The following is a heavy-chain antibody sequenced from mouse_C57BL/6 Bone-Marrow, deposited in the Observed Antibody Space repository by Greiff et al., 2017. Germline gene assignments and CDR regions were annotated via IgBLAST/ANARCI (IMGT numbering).Heavy chain of an antibody. J-gene: IGHJ4*01. CDR1: GFTFSDFY. CDR3: AREAITTECYAMDY. D-gene: IGHD1-1*01. CDR2: SRNKANDYTT. Sequence: EVNVVESGGGLVQSGRSLRLSCATSGFTFSDFYMEWVRQAPGKGLEWIAASRNKANDYTTEYSASVKGRFIVSRDTSQSILYLQMNALRAEDTAIYYCAREAITTECYAMDYWGQGTSVTVSS. V-gene: IGHV7-1*01.